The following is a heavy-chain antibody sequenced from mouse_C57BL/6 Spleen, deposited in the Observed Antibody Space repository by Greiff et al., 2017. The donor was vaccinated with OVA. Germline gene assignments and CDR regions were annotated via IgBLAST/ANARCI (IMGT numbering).Heavy chain of an antibody. CDR1: GYTFTSYW. J-gene: IGHJ2*01. Sequence: VQLQQSGAELVMPGASVKLSCKASGYTFTSYWMHWVKQRPGQGLEWIGEIDPSDSYTNYNQKFKGKSTLTVDKSSSTAYMQLSSLTSEDSAVYYCARGIDSSGYVDYWGQGTTLTVSS. CDR2: IDPSDSYT. V-gene: IGHV1-69*01. D-gene: IGHD3-2*02. CDR3: ARGIDSSGYVDY.